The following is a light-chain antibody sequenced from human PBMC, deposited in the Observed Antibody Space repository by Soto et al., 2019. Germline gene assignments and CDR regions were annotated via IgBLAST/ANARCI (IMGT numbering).Light chain of an antibody. V-gene: IGLV2-14*03. CDR3: SSFTSSSSYV. CDR1: SSDVGSYNS. Sequence: QSVLAQPASVSGSPGQSIAISCTGTSSDVGSYNSVSWYQQYPGKAPTLMIHDVSDRPSGVSNRFSGSKSGNTASLTISWLQAEDEADYYCSSFTSSSSYVFGSGTKVTVL. CDR2: DVS. J-gene: IGLJ1*01.